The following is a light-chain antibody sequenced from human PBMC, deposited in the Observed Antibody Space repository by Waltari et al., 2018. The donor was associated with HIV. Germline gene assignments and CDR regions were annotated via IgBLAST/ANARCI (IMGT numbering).Light chain of an antibody. CDR2: DAS. Sequence: IVLTHSPATLSLSPGERATPPCRASQSVGRYLAWYQQRPGQAPRLLIYDASNRATGIPVRFSGSGSGTDFTLTISSLEPEDFALYYCQQRTNWPPYSFGQGTKLEIK. J-gene: IGKJ2*03. CDR1: QSVGRY. V-gene: IGKV3-11*01. CDR3: QQRTNWPPYS.